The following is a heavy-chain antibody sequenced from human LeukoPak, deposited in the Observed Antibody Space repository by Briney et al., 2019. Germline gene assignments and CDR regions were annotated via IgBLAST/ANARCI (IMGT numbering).Heavy chain of an antibody. CDR2: IKSNTAGGTT. CDR3: TAEPNWFDP. CDR1: GFTFSNSW. Sequence: GGSLRLSCAASGFTFSNSWMSWVRQAPGTGLESVGRIKSNTAGGTTHYAAPVRGRFTISRDDSKNTLYLQMNSLKTEDTAVYYCTAEPNWFDPWGQGTLVTVSS. D-gene: IGHD1-14*01. V-gene: IGHV3-15*01. J-gene: IGHJ5*02.